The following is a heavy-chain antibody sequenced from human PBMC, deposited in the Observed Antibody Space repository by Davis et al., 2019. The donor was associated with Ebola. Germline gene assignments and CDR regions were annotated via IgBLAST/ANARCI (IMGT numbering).Heavy chain of an antibody. D-gene: IGHD3-10*01. CDR3: ARGITMVRGRDWFDP. CDR2: ISSSSSYI. V-gene: IGHV3-21*04. Sequence: PGGSLRLSCAASGFTFSTYSMNWVRQAPGKGLEWVSSISSSSSYIYYADSMKGRFTISRDNAKNSLYLQMNSLRGEDTAVYYCARGITMVRGRDWFDPWGQGTLVTVSS. J-gene: IGHJ5*02. CDR1: GFTFSTYS.